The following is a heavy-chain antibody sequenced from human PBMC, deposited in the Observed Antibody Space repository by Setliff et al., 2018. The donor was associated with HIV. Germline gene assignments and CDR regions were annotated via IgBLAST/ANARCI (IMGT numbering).Heavy chain of an antibody. CDR1: STFA. V-gene: IGHV3-30*02. CDR2: VRYDESNK. Sequence: STFAMHWVRQAPGKGLEWVACVRYDESNKYYAESVKDRFTISRDNSKNMVYLQMNSLRAEDTALYYCAKVKVPTTDLYFLDYWGQGTPVTVSS. CDR3: AKVKVPTTDLYFLDY. D-gene: IGHD1-1*01. J-gene: IGHJ4*02.